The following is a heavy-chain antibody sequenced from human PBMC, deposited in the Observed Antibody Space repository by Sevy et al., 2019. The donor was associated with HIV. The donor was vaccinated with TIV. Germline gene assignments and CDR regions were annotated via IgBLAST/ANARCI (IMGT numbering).Heavy chain of an antibody. Sequence: GGSLRLSCAVSGFTLTNEFFSWVRQAPGKGLEWVAVVYSGGATYYADSVKGRFTISRDKSKSTLYLQMKSLRAEDTAVYYCAREGYCRGGTCFSGFYYAMDVWGQGTTVTVSS. J-gene: IGHJ6*02. CDR3: AREGYCRGGTCFSGFYYAMDV. CDR1: GFTLTNEF. D-gene: IGHD2-15*01. CDR2: VYSGGAT. V-gene: IGHV3-53*01.